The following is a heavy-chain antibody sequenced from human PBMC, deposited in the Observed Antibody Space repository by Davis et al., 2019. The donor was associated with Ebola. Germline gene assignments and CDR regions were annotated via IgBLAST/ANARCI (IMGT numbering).Heavy chain of an antibody. D-gene: IGHD6-19*01. CDR1: GFRFGDYA. CDR3: ARDQVAGTYYYGMDV. CDR2: ISWGSGSI. J-gene: IGHJ6*02. V-gene: IGHV3-9*01. Sequence: SLKISCAASGFRFGDYAMHWFRQAPGKGLDWVSSISWGSGSIAYADSVKGRFTISRDNAKNTLYLQMNSLRAEDTAVYYCARDQVAGTYYYGMDVWGQGTTVTVSS.